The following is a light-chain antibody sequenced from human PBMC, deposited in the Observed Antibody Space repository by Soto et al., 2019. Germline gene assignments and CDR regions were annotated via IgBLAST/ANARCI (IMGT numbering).Light chain of an antibody. CDR1: QSVSNS. CDR2: DAS. J-gene: IGKJ4*01. CDR3: QQRSNWVT. Sequence: EIVLTQSPATLSLSPGQRATLSCRASQSVSNSLAWYQQKPGQPPRLLIYDASARAAGIPARFSGSGYGTVFTLTISSLETEDFAVYYCQQRSNWVTFGGGTKVEIK. V-gene: IGKV3-11*01.